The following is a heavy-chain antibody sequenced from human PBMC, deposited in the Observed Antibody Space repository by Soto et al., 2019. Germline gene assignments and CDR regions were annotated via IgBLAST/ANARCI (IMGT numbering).Heavy chain of an antibody. CDR1: GGSVSSSTYY. V-gene: IGHV4-61*01. CDR2: IYYTGSA. D-gene: IGHD6-13*01. Sequence: ETLSLTCTVSGGSVSSSTYYWNWIRQPPGKGLEWIGNIYYTGSAKYNPSLKSRVTISADTSKNQFSMNLSSVTAADTAVYYCARYRREAVAGYTLDNWGQGILVTVSS. J-gene: IGHJ4*02. CDR3: ARYRREAVAGYTLDN.